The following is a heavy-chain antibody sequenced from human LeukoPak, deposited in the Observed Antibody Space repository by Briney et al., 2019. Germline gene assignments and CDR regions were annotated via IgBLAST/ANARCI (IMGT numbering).Heavy chain of an antibody. CDR2: INPNSGGT. CDR3: ARGDMYYYDSSGYYNY. D-gene: IGHD3-22*01. J-gene: IGHJ4*02. V-gene: IGHV1-2*04. Sequence: GASVKVSCKASGYTFTGYYMHWVRQAPGQGLEWMGWINPNSGGTNYAQKFQGWVTMTRDTSISTAYMELSRLRSDDTAVYYCARGDMYYYDSSGYYNYWGQGTLVTVSS. CDR1: GYTFTGYY.